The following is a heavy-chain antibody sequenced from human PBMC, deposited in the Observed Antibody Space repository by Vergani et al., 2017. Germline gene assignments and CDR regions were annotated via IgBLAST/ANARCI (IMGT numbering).Heavy chain of an antibody. CDR1: GFTFSSYA. J-gene: IGHJ4*02. Sequence: EVQLLESGGGLVQPGGSLRLSCAASGFTFSSYAMSWVRQAPGKGLEWVSAISGSGGSTYYADSVKGRFSISRDNSKNTLYLQMNSLRAEDTAVYYCANVGDDSSGYVGGGFDYWGQGTLVTVSS. D-gene: IGHD3-22*01. V-gene: IGHV3-23*01. CDR3: ANVGDDSSGYVGGGFDY. CDR2: ISGSGGST.